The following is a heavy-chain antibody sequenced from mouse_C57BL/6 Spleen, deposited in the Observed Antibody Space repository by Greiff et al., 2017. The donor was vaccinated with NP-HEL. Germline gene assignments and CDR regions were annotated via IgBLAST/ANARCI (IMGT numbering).Heavy chain of an antibody. D-gene: IGHD1-1*01. V-gene: IGHV1-82*01. J-gene: IGHJ4*01. Sequence: QVQLQQSGPELVKPGASVKISCKASGYAFSSSWMNWVKQRPGKGLEWIGRIYPGDGDTNYNGKFKGKATLTADKSSSTAYMQLSSLTSEDSEVYFCAREEDYYDSSYAMDYWGQGTSVTVSS. CDR3: AREEDYYDSSYAMDY. CDR2: IYPGDGDT. CDR1: GYAFSSSW.